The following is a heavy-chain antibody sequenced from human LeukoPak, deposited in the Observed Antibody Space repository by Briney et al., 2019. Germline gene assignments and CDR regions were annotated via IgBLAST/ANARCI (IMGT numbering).Heavy chain of an antibody. CDR2: INPNSGDT. CDR3: ARRCSGGTCSGASDI. V-gene: IGHV1-2*02. J-gene: IGHJ3*02. Sequence: GASVKVSCKASGYTFTGHYMHWVRQAPGQGLEWMGWINPNSGDTNYAQKFQGSVTMTRDTSISTAYMELSSLRSDDTAVYYCARRCSGGTCSGASDIWGQGTMVTVSS. D-gene: IGHD2-15*01. CDR1: GYTFTGHY.